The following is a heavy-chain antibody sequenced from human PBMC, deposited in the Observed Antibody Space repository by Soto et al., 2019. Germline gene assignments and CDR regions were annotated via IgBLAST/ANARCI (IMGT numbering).Heavy chain of an antibody. V-gene: IGHV4-59*01. CDR1: GGSISSYY. Sequence: SETLSLTCTVSGGSISSYYLSWIRQPPGKGLEWIGYIYYSGSTNYNPSLKSRVTISVDTSKNQFSLKLSSVTAADTAVYYCARGSPQEGYDFWSGKYYYYYYGMDVWGQGTTVTVSS. J-gene: IGHJ6*02. CDR2: IYYSGST. D-gene: IGHD3-3*01. CDR3: ARGSPQEGYDFWSGKYYYYYYGMDV.